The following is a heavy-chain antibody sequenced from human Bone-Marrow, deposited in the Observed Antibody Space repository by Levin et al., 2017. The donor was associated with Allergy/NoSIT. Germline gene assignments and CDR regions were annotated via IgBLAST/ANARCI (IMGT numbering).Heavy chain of an antibody. V-gene: IGHV3-53*01. Sequence: TGGSLRLSCAASGFTVSSNYMSWVRQAPGKGLEWVSVIYSGGSTYYADSVKGRFTISRDNSKNTLYLQMNSLRAEDTAVYYCARVGHYYDSSGYEEWYFQHWGQGTLVTVSS. D-gene: IGHD3-22*01. J-gene: IGHJ1*01. CDR3: ARVGHYYDSSGYEEWYFQH. CDR1: GFTVSSNY. CDR2: IYSGGST.